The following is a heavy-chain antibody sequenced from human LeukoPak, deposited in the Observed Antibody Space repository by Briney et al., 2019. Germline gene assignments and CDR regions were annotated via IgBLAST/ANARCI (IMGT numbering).Heavy chain of an antibody. V-gene: IGHV3-30*04. CDR1: GFTFSTYA. D-gene: IGHD4-11*01. Sequence: GGSLRLSCAASGFTFSTYAMHWVRQAPGKGLEWVPVISFDGTNKNYADSVKGRLTISRDNSKNTLYLQMNSLRAEDTAVYYCARDLGTTVTTNSFDYWGQGTLVTVSS. J-gene: IGHJ4*02. CDR2: ISFDGTNK. CDR3: ARDLGTTVTTNSFDY.